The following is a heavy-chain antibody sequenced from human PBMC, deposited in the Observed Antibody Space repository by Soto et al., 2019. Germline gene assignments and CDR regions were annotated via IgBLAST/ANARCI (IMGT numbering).Heavy chain of an antibody. Sequence: EVQLLESGGGLVQPGGSLRLSCAASGFTFSSYAMSWVRQAPGKGLEWVSAISGSGGSTYYADSVNGRFTISRDNSKNTLYLQMNSLRAEDTAVYYCAILVYSRSNYGMDVWVQGTTVTVSS. J-gene: IGHJ6*02. V-gene: IGHV3-23*01. CDR1: GFTFSSYA. CDR3: AILVYSRSNYGMDV. CDR2: ISGSGGST. D-gene: IGHD6-13*01.